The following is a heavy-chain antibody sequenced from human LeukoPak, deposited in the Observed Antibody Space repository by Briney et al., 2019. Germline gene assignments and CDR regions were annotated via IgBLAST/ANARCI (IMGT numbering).Heavy chain of an antibody. Sequence: GGSLRLSCAASGFTFSSYGMHWVRKAPGKGLEWVAFIRYDGSNKYYADSVKGRFTISRDNSKNTLYLQMNSLRAEDTAVYYCAKAQDFDDYGGNWEIDYWGQGTLVTVSS. D-gene: IGHD4-23*01. CDR3: AKAQDFDDYGGNWEIDY. J-gene: IGHJ4*02. CDR1: GFTFSSYG. CDR2: IRYDGSNK. V-gene: IGHV3-30*02.